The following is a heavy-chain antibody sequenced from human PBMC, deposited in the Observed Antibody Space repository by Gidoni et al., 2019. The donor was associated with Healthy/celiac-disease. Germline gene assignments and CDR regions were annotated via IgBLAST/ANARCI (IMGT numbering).Heavy chain of an antibody. J-gene: IGHJ4*02. Sequence: EVQLLESGGGLVQPGGSLRLSCAASGFTFSSYAMSWVRQAPGKGLEWVSAISGSGGSTYYADSVKGRFTISRDNSKNTLYLQMNSLRAEDTAVYYCAKDRITMIVVVITEAFDYWGQGTLVTVSS. D-gene: IGHD3-22*01. CDR2: ISGSGGST. V-gene: IGHV3-23*01. CDR1: GFTFSSYA. CDR3: AKDRITMIVVVITEAFDY.